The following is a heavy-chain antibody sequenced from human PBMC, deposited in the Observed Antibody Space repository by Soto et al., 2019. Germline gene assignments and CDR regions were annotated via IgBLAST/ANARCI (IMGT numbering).Heavy chain of an antibody. CDR1: GFTFSNYA. CDR3: AKVNVAMDIIFDC. V-gene: IGHV3-23*01. D-gene: IGHD5-12*01. CDR2: INDIGYDT. J-gene: IGHJ4*02. Sequence: LRLSCAASGFTFSNYAMSWVRQAPGKELEWVATINDIGYDTYYVDSVKGRFTISRDKSKNTLYLQMNSLRAEDTAVYYCAKVNVAMDIIFDCWGQGTLVT.